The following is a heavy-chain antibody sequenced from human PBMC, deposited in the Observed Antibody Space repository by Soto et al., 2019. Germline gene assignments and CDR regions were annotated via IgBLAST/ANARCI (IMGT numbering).Heavy chain of an antibody. CDR1: GYSFTSYW. D-gene: IGHD3-10*01. Sequence: GEFLKISCKGSGYSFTSYWISWVRQMPGKGLEWMGRIGPSDSYTNYSPSFQGHVTISADKSISTAYLQWSSLKASDTAMYYCARRGGAYYYYGMDVWGQGTTVTVSS. J-gene: IGHJ6*02. V-gene: IGHV5-10-1*01. CDR2: IGPSDSYT. CDR3: ARRGGAYYYYGMDV.